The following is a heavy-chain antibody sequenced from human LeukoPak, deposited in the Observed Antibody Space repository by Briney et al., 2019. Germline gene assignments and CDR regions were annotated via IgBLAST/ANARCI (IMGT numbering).Heavy chain of an antibody. V-gene: IGHV1-69*01. CDR1: GGTFSRHA. CDR3: ARDLSGAADNWFDP. J-gene: IGHJ5*02. D-gene: IGHD2-8*02. Sequence: SVKVSCKASGGTFSRHAINWVRQAPGQGLEWMGGIIPLFGTGNYAQKFQGRVTITADESTSTAYMELSGLRSEDTAVYYCARDLSGAADNWFDPWGQGTLVTVPS. CDR2: IIPLFGTG.